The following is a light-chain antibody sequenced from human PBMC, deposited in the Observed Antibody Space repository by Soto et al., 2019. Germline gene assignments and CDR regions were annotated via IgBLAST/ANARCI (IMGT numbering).Light chain of an antibody. CDR1: QAISNY. Sequence: DIQMTQSPSSLSAYVGDRVTITCRASQAISNYLAWYQQKPGKVPKLLIYAASTLQSGVPSRFSGSGSGTDFTLTISSLQPEDVATYYCQKYNIAPWTFGQGTKVEIQ. CDR2: AAS. CDR3: QKYNIAPWT. J-gene: IGKJ1*01. V-gene: IGKV1-27*01.